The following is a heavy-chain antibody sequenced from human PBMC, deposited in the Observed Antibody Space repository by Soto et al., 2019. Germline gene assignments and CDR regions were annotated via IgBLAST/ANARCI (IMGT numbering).Heavy chain of an antibody. J-gene: IGHJ5*02. CDR3: ARASDYYDSWGFDP. CDR2: IYYSGST. Sequence: SETLSLTCTVSGGSISSYYWSWIRQPPGKGLEWIGYIYYSGSTYYNPSLKSRVTISVDTSKNQFSLKLSSVTAADTAVYYCARASDYYDSWGFDPWGQGTLVTVSS. CDR1: GGSISSYY. D-gene: IGHD3-22*01. V-gene: IGHV4-59*12.